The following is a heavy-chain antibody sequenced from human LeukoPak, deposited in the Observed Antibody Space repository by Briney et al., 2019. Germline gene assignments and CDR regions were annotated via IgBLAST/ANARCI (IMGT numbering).Heavy chain of an antibody. J-gene: IGHJ4*02. V-gene: IGHV6-1*01. CDR3: ARAPGSWYLFDY. CDR2: TYDRSKWYN. Sequence: SQTLSLTCAISGDSLSSNSAAWNWLRQSPSRGLEWLGRTYDRSKWYNDYAVSVKSRITINPDTSKNQFSLQLNSVTPEDTAVYYCARAPGSWYLFDYWGQGTLVTVSS. D-gene: IGHD6-13*01. CDR1: GDSLSSNSAA.